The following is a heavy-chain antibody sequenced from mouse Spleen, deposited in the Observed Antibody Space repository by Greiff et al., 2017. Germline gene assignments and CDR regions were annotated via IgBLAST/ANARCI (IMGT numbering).Heavy chain of an antibody. CDR2: INPNNGGT. V-gene: IGHV1-26*01. CDR3: ASYTTGTGYYAIDY. CDR1: GYTFTDYY. D-gene: IGHD4-1*02. J-gene: IGHJ4*01. Sequence: VQLQQSGPELVKPGASVKISCKASGYTFTDYYMNWVKQSHGKSLEWIGDINPNNGGTRYNQKFKGKATLTVDKSSSTAYMELRSLTSEDSAVYYCASYTTGTGYYAIDYWGQGTSVTVSS.